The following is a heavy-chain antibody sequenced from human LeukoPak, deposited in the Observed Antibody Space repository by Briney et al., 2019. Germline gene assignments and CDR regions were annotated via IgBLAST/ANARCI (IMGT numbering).Heavy chain of an antibody. Sequence: GGSLRLSCAASGFTLSSYAMSWVRQAPGKGLEWVSAISGSGGSTYYADSVKGRFTISRDNSKNTLYLQMNSLRAEDTAVYYCAKSHLSETDAFDIWAQGTMGTGSS. CDR1: GFTLSSYA. V-gene: IGHV3-23*01. CDR2: ISGSGGST. J-gene: IGHJ3*02. CDR3: AKSHLSETDAFDI.